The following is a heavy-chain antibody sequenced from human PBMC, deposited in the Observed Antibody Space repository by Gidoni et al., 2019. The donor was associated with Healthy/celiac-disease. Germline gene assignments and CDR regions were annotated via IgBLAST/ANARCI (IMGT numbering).Heavy chain of an antibody. D-gene: IGHD6-13*01. CDR2: IKQDGSEK. CDR1: GFTFSSYW. CDR3: ARGTPYSSSWYYYYYGMDV. Sequence: EVQLVESGGGLVQPGGSLRLSCAASGFTFSSYWMRWVRQAPGKGREWVANIKQDGSEKYYVDSGKGRFTISRDNAKNSLYLQMNSLRAEDTAVYYCARGTPYSSSWYYYYYGMDVWGQGTTVTVSS. V-gene: IGHV3-7*01. J-gene: IGHJ6*02.